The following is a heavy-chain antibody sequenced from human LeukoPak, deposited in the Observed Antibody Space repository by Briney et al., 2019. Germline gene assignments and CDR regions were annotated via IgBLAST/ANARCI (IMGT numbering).Heavy chain of an antibody. D-gene: IGHD4-17*01. V-gene: IGHV1-18*01. CDR2: ISAYNGNT. CDR3: ARVPPHYGDTYYYYYYMDV. CDR1: GYTFTSYG. J-gene: IGHJ6*03. Sequence: ASVKVSCKASGYTFTSYGISWVRQAPGQGLEWMGWISAYNGNTKYAQKLQGRVTMTTDTSTSTAYMELRSLRSDDTAVYYCARVPPHYGDTYYYYYYMDVWGKGTTVTVSS.